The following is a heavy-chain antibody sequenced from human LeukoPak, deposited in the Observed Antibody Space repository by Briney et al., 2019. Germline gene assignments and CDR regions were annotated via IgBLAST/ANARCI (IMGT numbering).Heavy chain of an antibody. D-gene: IGHD1-26*01. CDR1: RFTFSSYW. CDR2: IKQDGSEK. CDR3: ARGGIVGATALDY. Sequence: GGSLRLSCVASRFTFSSYWMSWVRQAPGKGLEWVANIKQDGSEKYYVDSVKGRFTISRDNAKNSLYLQMNSLRAEDTAVYYCARGGIVGATALDYWGQGTLVTVSS. J-gene: IGHJ4*02. V-gene: IGHV3-7*01.